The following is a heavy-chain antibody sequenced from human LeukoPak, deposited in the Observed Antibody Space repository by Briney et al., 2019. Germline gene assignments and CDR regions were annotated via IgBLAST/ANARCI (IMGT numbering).Heavy chain of an antibody. J-gene: IGHJ6*03. CDR1: GGSISSGSYY. CDR3: ARDRRFSYYYYMDV. D-gene: IGHD3-10*01. CDR2: IYTSGST. Sequence: PSETLSLTCTVSGGSISSGSYYWRWIRQPAGKGLEWIGRIYTSGSTNYNPSLKSRVTISVDTSKNQFSLKLSSVTAADTAVYYCARDRRFSYYYYMDVWGKGTTVTVSS. V-gene: IGHV4-61*02.